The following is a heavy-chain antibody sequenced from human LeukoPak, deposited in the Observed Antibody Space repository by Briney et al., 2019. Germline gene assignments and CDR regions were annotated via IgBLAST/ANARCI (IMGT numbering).Heavy chain of an antibody. CDR2: INHSGST. Sequence: SETLPLTCAVYGGSFSGYYWSWIRQPPGKGLEWIGEINHSGSTNYNPSLKSRVTISVDTSKNQFSLKLSSVTAADTAVYYCARWAYYYDSSGYLLASAFDIWGQGTMVTVSS. CDR1: GGSFSGYY. J-gene: IGHJ3*02. V-gene: IGHV4-34*01. D-gene: IGHD3-22*01. CDR3: ARWAYYYDSSGYLLASAFDI.